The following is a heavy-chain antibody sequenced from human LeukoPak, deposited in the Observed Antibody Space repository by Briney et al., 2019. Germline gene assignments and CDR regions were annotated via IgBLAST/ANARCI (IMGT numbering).Heavy chain of an antibody. CDR2: ISSNGINT. J-gene: IGHJ4*02. Sequence: GGSLRLSCAAAGFTFSSYRMHWVRQAPGKGLEYVSAISSNGINTYYANSVKGRFTISRDNSKSTLYLQMGSLRAEDMAVYYSARDGGYDNSGYYYFDYWGQGTLVTVSS. CDR3: ARDGGYDNSGYYYFDY. CDR1: GFTFSSYR. D-gene: IGHD3-22*01. V-gene: IGHV3-64*01.